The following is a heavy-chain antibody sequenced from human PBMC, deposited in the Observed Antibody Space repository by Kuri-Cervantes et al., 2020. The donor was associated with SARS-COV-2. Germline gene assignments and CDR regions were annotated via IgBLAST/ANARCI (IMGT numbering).Heavy chain of an antibody. J-gene: IGHJ4*02. CDR3: ARGDSSGYLYYFDY. CDR1: GFTFSSYE. Sequence: GESLKISFAASGFTFSSYEMNWVRQAPGKGLEWVSYISSSGSNIYYADSVKGRFTISRDNAKNSVYLQMNSLRAEDTAVYYCARGDSSGYLYYFDYWGQGTLVTVSS. V-gene: IGHV3-48*03. CDR2: ISSSGSNI. D-gene: IGHD3-22*01.